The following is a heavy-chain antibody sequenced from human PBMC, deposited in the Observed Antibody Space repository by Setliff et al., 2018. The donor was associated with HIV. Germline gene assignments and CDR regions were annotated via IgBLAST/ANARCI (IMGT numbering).Heavy chain of an antibody. D-gene: IGHD6-25*01. J-gene: IGHJ6*03. CDR3: ARGYSSAFVEYYMDV. Sequence: ASVKVSCKASGGTFRKYSINWVRQAPGQGLEWMGGVIPIFGSTTFAQKFQGRVTITADESKDTVEMELSSLTSEDTAVYYCARGYSSAFVEYYMDVWGKGTTVTVSS. CDR2: VIPIFGST. CDR1: GGTFRKYS. V-gene: IGHV1-69*13.